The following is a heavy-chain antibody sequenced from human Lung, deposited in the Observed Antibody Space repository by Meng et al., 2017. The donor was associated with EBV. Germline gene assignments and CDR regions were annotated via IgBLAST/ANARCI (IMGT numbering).Heavy chain of an antibody. Sequence: QVQMVQSGAELKNPGASVKVSCKASGYSFTSYAMNWVRQAPGQGLEWMGWINTNTGNPTYAQGFTGRFVFSVDTSVSTAYLQISSLKAEDTAVYYCGTLKYTSGFYGPAYWGQGALVTVFS. J-gene: IGHJ4*02. V-gene: IGHV7-4-1*02. CDR3: GTLKYTSGFYGPAY. D-gene: IGHD6-19*01. CDR2: INTNTGNP. CDR1: GYSFTSYA.